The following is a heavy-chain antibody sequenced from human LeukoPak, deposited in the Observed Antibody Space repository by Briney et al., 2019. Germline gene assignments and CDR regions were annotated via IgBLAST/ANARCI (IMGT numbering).Heavy chain of an antibody. D-gene: IGHD2-8*01. Sequence: GGSLRLSCAASGFTLSSYAMSWVRQAPGKGLEWVSAISGSGGSTYYADSVKGRFTISRDNSKNTLYLQMSSLRAEDTAVYYCAKNRDIVLMVYARGHFDYWGQGTLVTVSS. J-gene: IGHJ4*02. V-gene: IGHV3-23*01. CDR2: ISGSGGST. CDR3: AKNRDIVLMVYARGHFDY. CDR1: GFTLSSYA.